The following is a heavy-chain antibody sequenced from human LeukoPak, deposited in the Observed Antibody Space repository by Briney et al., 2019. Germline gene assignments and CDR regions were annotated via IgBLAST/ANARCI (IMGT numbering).Heavy chain of an antibody. J-gene: IGHJ6*03. CDR2: ISAYNGNT. V-gene: IGHV1-18*01. CDR3: ARSGCSSTSCYSDYYYYMDV. CDR1: GYTFTSYG. D-gene: IGHD2-2*01. Sequence: ASVKVSCKASGYTFTSYGISWVRQAPGQGLEWMGWISAYNGNTNYAQKLQGRVTMTTDTSTSTAYMELRSLRSDDTAVYYCARSGCSSTSCYSDYYYYMDVWGKGTTVTISS.